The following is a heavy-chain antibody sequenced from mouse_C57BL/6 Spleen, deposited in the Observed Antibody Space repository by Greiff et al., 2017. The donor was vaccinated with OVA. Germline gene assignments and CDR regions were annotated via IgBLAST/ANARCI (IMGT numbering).Heavy chain of an antibody. CDR1: GYTFTDYE. CDR3: TRRGDSNYVGEFDY. J-gene: IGHJ2*01. V-gene: IGHV1-15*01. CDR2: IDPETGGT. Sequence: QVQLQQSGAELVRPGASVTLSCKASGYTFTDYEMHWVKQTPVHGLEWIGAIDPETGGTAYNQKFKGKAILTADKSSSTTYMGLRSLTSEDSAVYYYTRRGDSNYVGEFDYWGQGTTLTVSS. D-gene: IGHD2-5*01.